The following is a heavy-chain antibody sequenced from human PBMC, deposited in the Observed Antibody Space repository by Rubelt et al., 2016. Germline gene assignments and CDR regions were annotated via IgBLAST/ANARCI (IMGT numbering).Heavy chain of an antibody. J-gene: IGHJ4*02. V-gene: IGHV3-30*04. CDR1: GFTFSSYA. CDR2: ISFAGNDK. D-gene: IGHD5-12*01. Sequence: VQLLESGGGLVQPGGSLRLSCAASGFTFSSYAMSWVRQAPGKGLAWVAVISFAGNDKYYADSVKGRFSISRDNSKNTVSLQRNSLGPDDTAIDYCARSDSGSGHDYWGQGTLVTVSS. CDR3: ARSDSGSGHDY.